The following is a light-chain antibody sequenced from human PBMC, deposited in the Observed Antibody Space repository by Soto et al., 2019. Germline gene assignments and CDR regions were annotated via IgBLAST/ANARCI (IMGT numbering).Light chain of an antibody. CDR1: SSDVGSYNR. J-gene: IGLJ1*01. V-gene: IGLV2-23*01. CDR3: CSYAGSSTPYV. CDR2: EGS. Sequence: QSVLTQPASVSGSPGQSITISCTGTSSDVGSYNRVSWYQQHPGKAPKLMIYEGSKRPSGVSNRFSGSKSGNTASLTISGLQAEDEADYYCCSYAGSSTPYVFGTGTKLTVL.